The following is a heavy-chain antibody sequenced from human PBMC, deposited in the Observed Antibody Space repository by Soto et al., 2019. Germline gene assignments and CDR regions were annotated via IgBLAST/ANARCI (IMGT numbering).Heavy chain of an antibody. V-gene: IGHV3-48*03. J-gene: IGHJ4*02. CDR2: ISSSGSTI. D-gene: IGHD3-16*02. CDR1: GVTVWIYE. Sequence: LGISCASCGVTVWIYEMDLVRKDTGKGLEWVSYISSSGSTIYYADSVKGRFTISRDNAKNSLYLQMNSLRAEDTAVYYCARVDYDYVWGSYQAFDYWGQGTLVTVSS. CDR3: ARVDYDYVWGSYQAFDY.